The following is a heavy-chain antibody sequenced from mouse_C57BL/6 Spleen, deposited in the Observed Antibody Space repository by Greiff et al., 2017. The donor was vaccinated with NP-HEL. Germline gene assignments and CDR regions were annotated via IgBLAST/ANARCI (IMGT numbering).Heavy chain of an antibody. J-gene: IGHJ3*01. Sequence: EVQLQQSGAELVKPGASVKLSCTASGFNIKDYYMHWVKQRTDPGLEWIGRIAPEDGETKYAPKFQGKATITADTSSNTPDLQLSSLTSADTAVYYCARKEGGKAWFAYWGQGTLVTVSA. CDR3: ARKEGGKAWFAY. V-gene: IGHV14-2*01. CDR2: IAPEDGET. CDR1: GFNIKDYY.